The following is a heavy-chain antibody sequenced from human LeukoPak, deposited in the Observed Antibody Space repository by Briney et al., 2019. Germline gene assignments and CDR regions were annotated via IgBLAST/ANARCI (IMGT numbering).Heavy chain of an antibody. V-gene: IGHV4-30-4*08. D-gene: IGHD2-2*01. J-gene: IGHJ4*02. CDR3: ARVQPYDYDDY. Sequence: PSETLSLTCTVSGGSISSGDYYWSWIRQPPGKGLEWIGYIYYSGSTYYNPSLKGRVTISVDTSKNQFSLKLSSVTAADTAVYYCARVQPYDYDDYWGQGTLVTVSS. CDR1: GGSISSGDYY. CDR2: IYYSGST.